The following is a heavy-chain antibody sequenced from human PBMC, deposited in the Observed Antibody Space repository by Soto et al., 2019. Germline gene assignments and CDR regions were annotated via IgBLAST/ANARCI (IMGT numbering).Heavy chain of an antibody. CDR1: GFTFSSYG. CDR3: ARDGWRKNGMDV. Sequence: QVQLVESGGGVVQPGRSLRLSCAASGFTFSSYGMHWVRQAPGKGLEWVAVIWYDGSNKYYADSVKGRFTISRDNSKNTLYLQMNSLRAEDTAVYYCARDGWRKNGMDVWGQGTTVTVSS. V-gene: IGHV3-33*01. J-gene: IGHJ6*02. D-gene: IGHD2-15*01. CDR2: IWYDGSNK.